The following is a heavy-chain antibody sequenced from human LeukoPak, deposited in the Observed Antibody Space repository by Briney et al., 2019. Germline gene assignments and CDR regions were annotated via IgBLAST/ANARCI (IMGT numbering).Heavy chain of an antibody. D-gene: IGHD3-10*01. V-gene: IGHV3-74*01. CDR2: INSDGSST. CDR1: GFTFSSYW. Sequence: GGSLRLSCAASGFTFSSYWMHWVRQAPGKGLVWVSRINSDGSSTSYADSVKGRFTISRDNAKNTLYLQMNSLRAEDTAVYYCARENGLLWFGELLRPYYYGMDVWGQGTTVTVSS. CDR3: ARENGLLWFGELLRPYYYGMDV. J-gene: IGHJ6*02.